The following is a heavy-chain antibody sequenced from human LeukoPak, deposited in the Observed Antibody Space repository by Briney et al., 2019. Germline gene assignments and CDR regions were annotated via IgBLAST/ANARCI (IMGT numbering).Heavy chain of an antibody. CDR1: GGSFSGYY. CDR2: ISHSGST. Sequence: PSETLSLTCAVYGGSFSGYYWSWIRQPPGKGLEWIGEISHSGSTKYNPSLRSRVTISVDTSQSQFSLKLSSVTAADTAVYYCARSLYDEGYWGQGNLVTVSS. J-gene: IGHJ4*02. D-gene: IGHD3-22*01. V-gene: IGHV4-34*01. CDR3: ARSLYDEGY.